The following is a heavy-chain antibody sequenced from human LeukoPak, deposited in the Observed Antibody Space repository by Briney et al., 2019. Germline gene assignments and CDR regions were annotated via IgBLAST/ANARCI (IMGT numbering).Heavy chain of an antibody. CDR2: IYYSGST. D-gene: IGHD6-6*01. V-gene: IGHV4-59*01. CDR1: GGSISSYY. J-gene: IGHJ5*02. CDR3: ARFGSSPYNWFDP. Sequence: SETLSLTCTVSGGSISSYYWSWIRQPPGKGLEWIGYIYYSGSTNYNPSLKSRVTISVDTSKNQFSLKLSSVTAADTAVYYCARFGSSPYNWFDPWGQGTLVTVSS.